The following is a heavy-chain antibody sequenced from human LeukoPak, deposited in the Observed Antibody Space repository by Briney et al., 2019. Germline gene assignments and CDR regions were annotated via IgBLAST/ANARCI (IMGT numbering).Heavy chain of an antibody. CDR1: GFTFSSYS. CDR2: IKSKTDGGTT. J-gene: IGHJ4*02. V-gene: IGHV3-15*01. CDR3: TTGSWELRGEFDY. D-gene: IGHD3-10*01. Sequence: GGSLRLSCAASGFTFSSYSMNWVRQAPGKGLEWVGRIKSKTDGGTTDYAAPVKGRFTISRDDSKNTLYLQMNSLKTEDTAVYYCTTGSWELRGEFDYWGQGTLVTVSS.